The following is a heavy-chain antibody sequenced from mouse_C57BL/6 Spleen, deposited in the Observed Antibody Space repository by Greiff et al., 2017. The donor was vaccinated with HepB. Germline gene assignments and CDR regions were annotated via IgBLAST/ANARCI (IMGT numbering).Heavy chain of an antibody. D-gene: IGHD2-1*01. CDR1: GYALSSSW. CDR3: AKEDYYGNYYVDY. CDR2: IYPGDGDT. Sequence: QVQLQQSGPELVKPGASVKISCKASGYALSSSWMNWVKQRPGKGLEWIGRIYPGDGDTNYNGKFKGKATLTADKSSSTAYMQLSSLTSEDSAVYFCAKEDYYGNYYVDYWGQGTTLTVSS. V-gene: IGHV1-82*01. J-gene: IGHJ2*01.